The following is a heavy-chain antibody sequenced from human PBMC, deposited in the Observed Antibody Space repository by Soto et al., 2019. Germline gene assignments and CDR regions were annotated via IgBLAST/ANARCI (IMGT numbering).Heavy chain of an antibody. CDR1: GGSISSGGYY. V-gene: IGHV4-31*03. J-gene: IGHJ6*02. Sequence: QVQLQESGPGLVKPSQTLSLTCTVSGGSISSGGYYWSWIRQHPAKGLERIGYIYYSGSTYYNPSLKSRVTTSVDTSKNQFSLKLSSVSAAYTAVYYCARGGRRSPGMDVWGQGTTVTVSS. CDR3: ARGGRRSPGMDV. CDR2: IYYSGST.